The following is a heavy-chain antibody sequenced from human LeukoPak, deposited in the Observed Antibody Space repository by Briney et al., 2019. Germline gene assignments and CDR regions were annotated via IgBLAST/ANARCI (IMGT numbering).Heavy chain of an antibody. J-gene: IGHJ5*02. CDR3: ASYGDYTNWLDP. Sequence: PSETLSLTCTVSGGSISSGDYYWSWIRQPPGKGLEWIGYIYYSGSTYYNPSLKSRVTISVDTSKNQFSLKLSSVTAADTAVYYCASYGDYTNWLDPWGQGTLVTVSS. CDR2: IYYSGST. V-gene: IGHV4-30-4*01. D-gene: IGHD4-17*01. CDR1: GGSISSGDYY.